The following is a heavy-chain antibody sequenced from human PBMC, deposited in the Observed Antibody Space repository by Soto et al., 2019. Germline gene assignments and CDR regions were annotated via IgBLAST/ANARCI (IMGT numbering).Heavy chain of an antibody. CDR3: ARDRYSSSYIFAY. D-gene: IGHD6-6*01. J-gene: IGHJ4*02. Sequence: PSETLSLTCTVSGGSISSYYWSWIRQPAGKGLEWIGRIYTSGSTNYKPYLKSRVTMSVDTSKNKFSLKLSSVTAADTAVYYCARDRYSSSYIFAYSGQGTLVTLS. V-gene: IGHV4-4*07. CDR2: IYTSGST. CDR1: GGSISSYY.